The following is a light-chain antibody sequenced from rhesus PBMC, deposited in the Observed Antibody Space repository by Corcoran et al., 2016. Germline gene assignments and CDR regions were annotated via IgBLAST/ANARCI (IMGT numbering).Light chain of an antibody. J-gene: IGKJ3*01. CDR3: QHSYGTPFT. Sequence: DIQMTQSPSSLSASVGDRVTITCRASENVNNYLNWYQQKPGKAPKLLIYKASPLQSGVPSRFSGSGSGTDYTFTISSLQSEDVATYYCQHSYGTPFTFGPGTKLDIK. CDR1: ENVNNY. CDR2: KAS. V-gene: IGKV1-74*01.